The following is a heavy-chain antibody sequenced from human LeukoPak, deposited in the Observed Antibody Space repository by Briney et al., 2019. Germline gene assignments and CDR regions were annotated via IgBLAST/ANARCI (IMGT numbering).Heavy chain of an antibody. CDR3: ARGFSSGRFGFDI. Sequence: ASVKVSCKASGYTFRDYFMFWVLQAPGHGLEWMGRINPNSGGTKYAQKFQGRVTMTRDTSISTAYMELSGLRSDDAAVFYCARGFSSGRFGFDIWGPGTVVAVSS. CDR2: INPNSGGT. CDR1: GYTFRDYF. V-gene: IGHV1-2*06. J-gene: IGHJ3*02. D-gene: IGHD6-19*01.